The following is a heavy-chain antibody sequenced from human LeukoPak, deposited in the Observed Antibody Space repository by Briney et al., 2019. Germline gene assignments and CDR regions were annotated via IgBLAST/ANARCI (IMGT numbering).Heavy chain of an antibody. D-gene: IGHD1-14*01. Sequence: ASVKVSCKASGYTFISSGISWVRQAPGQGLEWMGWINPYNGNTNYTQKLQGRVTMTTDTSTSTAYMELRSLRSDDTAVYYCARGRPAITRGTWGQGTLVTVSS. CDR1: GYTFISSG. CDR2: INPYNGNT. CDR3: ARGRPAITRGT. V-gene: IGHV1-18*01. J-gene: IGHJ5*02.